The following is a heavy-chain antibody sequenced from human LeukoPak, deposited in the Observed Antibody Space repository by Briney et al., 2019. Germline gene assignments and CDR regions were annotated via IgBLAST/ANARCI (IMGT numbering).Heavy chain of an antibody. CDR3: ARNVPSPSHHFDI. D-gene: IGHD1-1*01. Sequence: SETLSLTCTVSGGSISTISYYWGWIRRPPGKGLEWIGSLYYSGTTYYNPSLKSRVTISVDTSNNQFSLKLTSVTAADTAVYYCARNVPSPSHHFDIWGQGTMVTVSS. V-gene: IGHV4-39*01. CDR1: GGSISTISYY. CDR2: LYYSGTT. J-gene: IGHJ3*02.